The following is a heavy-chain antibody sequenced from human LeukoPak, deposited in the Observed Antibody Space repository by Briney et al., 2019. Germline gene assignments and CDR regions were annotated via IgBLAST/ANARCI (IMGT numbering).Heavy chain of an antibody. CDR1: GFTFSSYS. D-gene: IGHD6-6*01. Sequence: GGSLRLSCAASGFTFSSYSMNWVRQAPGKGLEWVSYISSSSSTIYYADSVKGRFTISRDNAKNSLYLQMNSLRAEDTAVYYRARKSVASDYWGQGTLVTVSS. J-gene: IGHJ4*02. CDR3: ARKSVASDY. V-gene: IGHV3-48*01. CDR2: ISSSSSTI.